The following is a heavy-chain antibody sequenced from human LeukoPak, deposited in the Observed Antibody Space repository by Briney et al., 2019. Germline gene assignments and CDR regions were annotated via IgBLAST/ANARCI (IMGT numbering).Heavy chain of an antibody. CDR3: AREWHGAFDY. V-gene: IGHV3-48*01. CDR2: ISSSSGTI. Sequence: PGGSLRLSCATSGFTFSTYTMNWVRQAPGKGLEWVSYISSSSGTIYYADSVKGRFTISRDNAKNSLYLQMNSLRAEDTAVYYCAREWHGAFDYWGQGTLVTVSS. J-gene: IGHJ4*02. D-gene: IGHD4-17*01. CDR1: GFTFSTYT.